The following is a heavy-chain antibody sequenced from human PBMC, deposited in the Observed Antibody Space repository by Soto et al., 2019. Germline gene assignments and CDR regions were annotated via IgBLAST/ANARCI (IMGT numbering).Heavy chain of an antibody. D-gene: IGHD2-15*01. CDR3: ARLKGRRCSGGSCYSGFSDAFDI. CDR1: GYTFTSYG. CDR2: ISAYNGNT. Sequence: QVQLVQSGAEVKKPGASVKVSCKASGYTFTSYGIGWGRQAPGQGLGWVGWISAYNGNTNYAQKPQGRFTMTKDTSTSTAYMELRSLRSDDTAVYYCARLKGRRCSGGSCYSGFSDAFDIWGQGTMVTVSS. V-gene: IGHV1-18*01. J-gene: IGHJ3*02.